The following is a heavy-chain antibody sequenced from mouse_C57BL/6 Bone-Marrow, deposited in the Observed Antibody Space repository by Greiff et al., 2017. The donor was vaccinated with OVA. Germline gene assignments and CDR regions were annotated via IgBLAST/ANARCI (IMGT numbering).Heavy chain of an antibody. CDR3: AKVYYCGSSSRYYAMDY. D-gene: IGHD1-1*01. CDR2: IYPGSGST. J-gene: IGHJ4*01. V-gene: IGHV1-55*01. CDR1: GYTFTSYW. Sequence: QVQLQQPGAELVKPGASVKMSCKASGYTFTSYWITWVKQRPGQGLEWIGDIYPGSGSTNYNEKFTSKATLTVDTSSSTAYMQLRSLTSEDSAVYYGAKVYYCGSSSRYYAMDYWGKGTTVTVSS.